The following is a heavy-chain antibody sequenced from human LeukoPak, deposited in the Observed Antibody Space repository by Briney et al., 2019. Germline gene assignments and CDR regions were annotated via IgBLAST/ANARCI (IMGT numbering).Heavy chain of an antibody. CDR1: GGSLSSYY. CDR3: ARGPYYDFWSGYFDY. Sequence: PSETLSLTCTVSGGSLSSYYWSWIRQPAGKGLELIGRIYTSGSANYNPSLKSRVTISVDTSKNQFSLKLSSVTAADTAVYYCARGPYYDFWSGYFDYWGQGTLVTVSS. J-gene: IGHJ4*02. D-gene: IGHD3-3*01. CDR2: IYTSGSA. V-gene: IGHV4-4*07.